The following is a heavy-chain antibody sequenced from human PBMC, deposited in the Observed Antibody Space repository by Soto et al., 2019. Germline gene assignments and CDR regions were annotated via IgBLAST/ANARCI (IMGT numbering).Heavy chain of an antibody. Sequence: QVQLVESGGGVVQPGRSLRLSCVVSGLNVRNYVMYWVRQAPGKGLEWVAVTSSDGTKENHSDSVKGRFTISRDNSKNTVYLQMRSRRDDDTALYYCASSYCAGENCERRGAYDIWGQGTMVTVSS. V-gene: IGHV3-30*04. CDR1: GLNVRNYV. J-gene: IGHJ3*02. CDR2: TSSDGTKE. D-gene: IGHD2-21*01. CDR3: ASSYCAGENCERRGAYDI.